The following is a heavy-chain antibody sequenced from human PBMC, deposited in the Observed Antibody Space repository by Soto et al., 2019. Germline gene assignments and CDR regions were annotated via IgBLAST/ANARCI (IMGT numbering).Heavy chain of an antibody. Sequence: QVQLVQSGAEVKKPGSSVKVSCRASGATFSNYAITWVRQAPGQGLEWMGGIIPVFATATYAQKFQGRITITADESTNTAYMELSSLRSEDTAVHYCARWEYHGPHADYWGQGTLVTVSS. V-gene: IGHV1-69*01. D-gene: IGHD1-26*01. J-gene: IGHJ4*02. CDR2: IIPVFATA. CDR1: GATFSNYA. CDR3: ARWEYHGPHADY.